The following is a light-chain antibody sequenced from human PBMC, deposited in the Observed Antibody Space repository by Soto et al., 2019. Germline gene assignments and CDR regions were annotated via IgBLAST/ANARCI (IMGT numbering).Light chain of an antibody. CDR3: CSFAGSPWV. V-gene: IGLV2-23*02. CDR2: QVT. Sequence: QSALTQPASVSGSPGQSITISCSGTGSDVGSYNLVSWYNHHPGKAPKLIIYQVTKRPSGVSNRFSGSKSGNTASLTISGLQSADEADYYCCSFAGSPWVFGGGTKLTVL. J-gene: IGLJ3*02. CDR1: GSDVGSYNL.